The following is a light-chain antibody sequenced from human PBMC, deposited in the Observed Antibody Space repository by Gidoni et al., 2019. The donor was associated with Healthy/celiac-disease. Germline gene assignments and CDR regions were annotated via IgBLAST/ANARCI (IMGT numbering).Light chain of an antibody. V-gene: IGKV1-27*01. CDR2: AAS. J-gene: IGKJ3*01. CDR3: QKYNSAPLFT. Sequence: DIQMTQSPSSLSASVGDRVTITCRANQGISNYLAWYQQKPGKVPKLLIYAASTLQSGVPSRFSGSVSGTDFTLTLRSLQPEDVATYYCQKYNSAPLFTFGPXTKVDI. CDR1: QGISNY.